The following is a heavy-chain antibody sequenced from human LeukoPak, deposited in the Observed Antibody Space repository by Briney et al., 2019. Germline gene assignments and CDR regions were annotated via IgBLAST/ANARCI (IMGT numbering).Heavy chain of an antibody. D-gene: IGHD1-26*01. J-gene: IGHJ4*02. CDR1: GYTFARYG. CDR2: IIPIFGTA. V-gene: IGHV1-69*05. Sequence: SVKVSCKASGYTFARYGISWVRQAPGQGLEWMGRIIPIFGTANYAQKFQGRVTITTDESTSTAYMELSSLRSEDTAVYYCARDRTSYYMLNSFDYWGQGTLVTVSS. CDR3: ARDRTSYYMLNSFDY.